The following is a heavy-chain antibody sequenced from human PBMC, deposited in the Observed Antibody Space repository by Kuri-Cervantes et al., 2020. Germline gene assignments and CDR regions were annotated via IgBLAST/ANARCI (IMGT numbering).Heavy chain of an antibody. CDR3: ARVVSQAGQFDY. CDR2: ISDCGDIT. CDR1: GLTCWNYA. J-gene: IGHJ4*02. V-gene: IGHV3-23*01. D-gene: IGHD4-23*01. Sequence: GESLKISCAASGLTCWNYAMTWVRQAPGKGLEWVSAISDCGDITHYADSVKGRFIISRENFKDTLYVRMINLRADDTAVNYCARVVSQAGQFDYWGQGTLVTVSS.